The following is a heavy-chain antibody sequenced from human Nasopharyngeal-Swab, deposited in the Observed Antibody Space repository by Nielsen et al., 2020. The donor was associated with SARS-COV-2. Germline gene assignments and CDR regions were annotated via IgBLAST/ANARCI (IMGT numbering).Heavy chain of an antibody. D-gene: IGHD1-14*01. CDR3: AREEELGTAYYFDY. CDR1: GFTLADYY. J-gene: IGHJ4*02. V-gene: IGHV3-11*04. CDR2: ISSSSSTI. Sequence: GGYMRRSCVASGFTLADYYMDWIRQAPGKGLEWVSYISSSSSTIYYADSVKGRFTISRDNAKNSLYLQMNSLRAEDTAVYYCAREEELGTAYYFDYWGQGTLVTVSS.